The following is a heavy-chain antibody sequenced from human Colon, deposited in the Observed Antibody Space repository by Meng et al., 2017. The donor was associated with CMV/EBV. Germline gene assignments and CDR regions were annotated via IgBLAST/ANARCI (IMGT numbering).Heavy chain of an antibody. CDR2: VSPYNGNT. V-gene: IGHV1-18*01. Sequence: QVQLVQSGAELKRPGASVKVSCAASGYTFNTFGINWVRQAPGQGLEWMGWVSPYNGNTNYAQKFQGRVSLTTETSTSTAYMELRSLRSDDTAVYYCTRDPDIEGKVVDPSAYSWFDPWGQGTLVTVSS. CDR1: GYTFNTFG. J-gene: IGHJ5*02. CDR3: TRDPDIEGKVVDPSAYSWFDP. D-gene: IGHD2-15*01.